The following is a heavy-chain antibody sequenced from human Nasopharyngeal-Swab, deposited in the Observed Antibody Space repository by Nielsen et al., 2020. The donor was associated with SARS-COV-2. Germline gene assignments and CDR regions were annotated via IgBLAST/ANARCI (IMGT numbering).Heavy chain of an antibody. V-gene: IGHV3-11*01. CDR2: IDSSGSII. D-gene: IGHD5-24*01. CDR1: GFTLSDFY. J-gene: IGHJ4*02. Sequence: GGSLRLSCAASGFTLSDFYMGWIRQAPGQGLELVSYIDSSGSIIHYADSVKGRVTISRDNPKNSLELQMHSLRADDTAVYYCARLGRWLQIIGYWGQGTQVTVSS. CDR3: ARLGRWLQIIGY.